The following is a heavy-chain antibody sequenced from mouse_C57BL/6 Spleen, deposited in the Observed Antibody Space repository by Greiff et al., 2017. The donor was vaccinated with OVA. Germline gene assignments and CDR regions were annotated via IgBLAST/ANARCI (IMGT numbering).Heavy chain of an antibody. Sequence: QVQLQQPGAELVKPGASVKVSCKASGYTFTSYWMHWVKQRPGQGLEWIGRIHPSVSDTNYNPKFKGKATLTVDKSSSTAYMQLSSLTSEDSAVYYCAMGGAMDYWGQGTSVTVSA. CDR3: AMGGAMDY. J-gene: IGHJ4*01. V-gene: IGHV1-74*01. CDR1: GYTFTSYW. CDR2: IHPSVSDT.